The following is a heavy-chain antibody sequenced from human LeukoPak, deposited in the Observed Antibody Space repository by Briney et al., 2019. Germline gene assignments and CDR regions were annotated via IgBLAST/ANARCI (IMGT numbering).Heavy chain of an antibody. CDR3: ARDGAYCGGDCSGFYFDY. CDR1: GFTFSSYS. D-gene: IGHD2-21*02. J-gene: IGHJ4*02. Sequence: GGSLRLSCAASGFTFSSYSMNWVRQAPGKGLEWVSSISSSSSYIYYADSVKGRFTISRDNAKNSLYLQMNSLRAEDKAVYYCARDGAYCGGDCSGFYFDYWGQGTLVTVSS. CDR2: ISSSSSYI. V-gene: IGHV3-21*01.